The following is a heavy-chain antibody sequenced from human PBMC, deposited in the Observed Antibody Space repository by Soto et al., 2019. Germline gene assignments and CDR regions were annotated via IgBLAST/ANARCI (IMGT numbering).Heavy chain of an antibody. J-gene: IGHJ4*02. CDR2: ISYTGSTI. V-gene: IGHV3-48*03. CDR1: EFTFSNYE. CDR3: ARGLRNYYDRSGLHY. D-gene: IGHD3-22*01. Sequence: GGSLRLSCVGSEFTFSNYEMNWVRQAPGKGLEWVSYISYTGSTIYYADSVRGRFTISRDNSKNSLYLQMNSLRAEDTAVYYCARGLRNYYDRSGLHYWGQGTLVTVSS.